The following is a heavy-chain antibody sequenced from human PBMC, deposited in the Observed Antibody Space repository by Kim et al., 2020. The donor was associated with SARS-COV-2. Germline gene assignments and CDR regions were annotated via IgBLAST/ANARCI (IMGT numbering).Heavy chain of an antibody. J-gene: IGHJ6*02. Sequence: SVKVSCKASGGTFSSYTISWVRQAPGQGLEWMGRIIPILGIANYAQKFQGRVTITADKSTSTAYMELSSLRSEDTAVYYCARWELYSPHYYGMDVWGQGTTVTVSS. D-gene: IGHD3-10*01. CDR3: ARWELYSPHYYGMDV. CDR2: IIPILGIA. CDR1: GGTFSSYT. V-gene: IGHV1-69*02.